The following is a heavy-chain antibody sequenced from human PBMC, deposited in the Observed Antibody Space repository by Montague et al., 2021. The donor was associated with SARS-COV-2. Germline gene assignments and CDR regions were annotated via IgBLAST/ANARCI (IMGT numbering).Heavy chain of an antibody. D-gene: IGHD2-2*02. J-gene: IGHJ6*03. Sequence: SETLSLTCAVSGGSFSPYYWSWIRQPPGKGLEWIGEISQGGNTKYNPSLQSRVSISLDTSRNQFSLKVSSVTAADTAIYYCARLGDGIVPSPILGLGPYYSFYHMDVWGKGTTVTVSS. CDR3: ARLGDGIVPSPILGLGPYYSFYHMDV. CDR1: GGSFSPYY. V-gene: IGHV4-34*01. CDR2: ISQGGNT.